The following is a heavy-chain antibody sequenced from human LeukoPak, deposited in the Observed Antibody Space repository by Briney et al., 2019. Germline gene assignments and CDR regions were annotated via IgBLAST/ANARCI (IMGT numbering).Heavy chain of an antibody. CDR2: IYYSGST. V-gene: IGHV4-59*01. J-gene: IGHJ4*02. D-gene: IGHD2-2*01. CDR1: GGSISSYY. Sequence: PSETLSLTCTVSGGSISSYYWSWIRQRPGKGLEWIGYIYYSGSTNYNPSLKSRVTISVDTSKNQFSLKLSSVTAADTAVYYCAREREGCSSTSCSFDYWGRGTLVTVSS. CDR3: AREREGCSSTSCSFDY.